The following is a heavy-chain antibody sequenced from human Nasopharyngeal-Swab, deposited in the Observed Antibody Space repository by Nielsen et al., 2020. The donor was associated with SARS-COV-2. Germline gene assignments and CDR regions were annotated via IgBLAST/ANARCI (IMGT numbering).Heavy chain of an antibody. CDR2: ISHDGSNK. V-gene: IGHV3-30*18. D-gene: IGHD3-22*01. J-gene: IGHJ4*02. CDR3: AKGKYYYDTSGFYPFDY. Sequence: GGSLRLSCAASGFTFISYGMHWVRQAPGKGLEWVAVISHDGSNKYYVDSVKGRFTISRDDSKNTLYLQMNSLRAEDTAVYYCAKGKYYYDTSGFYPFDYWGQGTLVTVS. CDR1: GFTFISYG.